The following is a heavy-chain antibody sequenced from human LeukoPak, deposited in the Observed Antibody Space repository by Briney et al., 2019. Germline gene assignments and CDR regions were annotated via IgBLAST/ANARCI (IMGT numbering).Heavy chain of an antibody. J-gene: IGHJ6*03. CDR2: INPSGGST. CDR3: ARCGGYCSSTSCYRNSHYYMDV. Sequence: ASVKVSCKASGYTFTSYYMHWVRQAPGQGLEWMGIINPSGGSTSYAQKFQGRVTITADESTSTAYMELSSLRSEDTAVYYCARCGGYCSSTSCYRNSHYYMDVWGKGTTVTVSS. V-gene: IGHV1-46*01. CDR1: GYTFTSYY. D-gene: IGHD2-2*02.